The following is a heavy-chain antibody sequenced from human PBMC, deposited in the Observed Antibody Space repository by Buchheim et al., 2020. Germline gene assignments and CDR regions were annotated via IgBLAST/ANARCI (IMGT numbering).Heavy chain of an antibody. CDR2: ISYDGSNK. CDR1: GFTSSSYG. J-gene: IGHJ4*02. CDR3: AKSLSRSGYYGDLDY. Sequence: QVQLVESGGGVVQPGRSLRLSCAASGFTSSSYGMHWVRQAPGKGLEWVAVISYDGSNKYYADSVKGRFTISSDNSKNTLYLQMNSLRAEDTAVYYCAKSLSRSGYYGDLDYWGQGTL. D-gene: IGHD3-22*01. V-gene: IGHV3-30*18.